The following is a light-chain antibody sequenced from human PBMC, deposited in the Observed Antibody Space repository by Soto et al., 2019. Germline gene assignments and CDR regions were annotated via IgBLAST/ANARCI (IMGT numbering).Light chain of an antibody. CDR1: QTISGW. J-gene: IGKJ2*01. CDR3: QQYKNLYT. CDR2: DAS. V-gene: IGKV1-5*01. Sequence: DIPMTQSPSTLSASVGDRVTLTCRASQTISGWLAWYHQKPGRAPKLLIYDASSLESGVPSRFSGSESGTEYTLTISGLQPDDIGTYYCQQYKNLYTFGQGTKLEIK.